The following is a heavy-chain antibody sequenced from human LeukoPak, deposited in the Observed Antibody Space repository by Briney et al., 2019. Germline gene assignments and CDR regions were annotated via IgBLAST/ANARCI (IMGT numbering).Heavy chain of an antibody. J-gene: IGHJ4*02. CDR1: GDSVSSNSAA. CDR3: ARDAPQEYRSSWYGGYFDY. Sequence: SQTLSLTCAISGDSVSSNSAAWNWIRQSPSRGLEWLGRTYYRSKWYNDYAVSVKSRITINPDTSKNQFSLQLNSVTPEDTAVYYCARDAPQEYRSSWYGGYFDYWGQGTLVTVSS. CDR2: TYYRSKWYN. D-gene: IGHD6-13*01. V-gene: IGHV6-1*01.